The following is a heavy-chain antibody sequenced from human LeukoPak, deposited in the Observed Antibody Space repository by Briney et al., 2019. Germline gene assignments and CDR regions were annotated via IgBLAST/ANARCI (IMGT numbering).Heavy chain of an antibody. J-gene: IGHJ5*02. D-gene: IGHD6-6*01. CDR2: ISYSGNT. Sequence: SETLSLTCTVSGGSISNYYWSWIRQPPGKGLEWIGYISYSGNTNYNPSLKSRVTISVDTSKNQFSLKLSSVTAADTAVYYCARGRTYRSSSWFAPGGQGPLVTVSS. V-gene: IGHV4-59*01. CDR1: GGSISNYY. CDR3: ARGRTYRSSSWFAP.